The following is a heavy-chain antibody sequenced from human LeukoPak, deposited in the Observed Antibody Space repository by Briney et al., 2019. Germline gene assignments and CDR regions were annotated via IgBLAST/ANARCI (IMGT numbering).Heavy chain of an antibody. J-gene: IGHJ3*02. D-gene: IGHD3-16*01. Sequence: GGSLRLSCSASGFTFSTYWMSWVRQAPGKGLEWMANINRDGGAQNYVDSVKGRFTISRDNAKDSLFLQMNNLRAEDTALYYCARDGVPTYAFDIWGQGTMVTVSP. CDR2: INRDGGAQ. V-gene: IGHV3-7*01. CDR3: ARDGVPTYAFDI. CDR1: GFTFSTYW.